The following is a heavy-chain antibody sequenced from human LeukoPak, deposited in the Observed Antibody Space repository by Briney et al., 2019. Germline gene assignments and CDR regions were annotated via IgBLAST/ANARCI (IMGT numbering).Heavy chain of an antibody. J-gene: IGHJ4*02. CDR3: ARGALSPYGSGSYYPDFDY. D-gene: IGHD3-10*01. CDR2: INPSGGST. V-gene: IGHV1-46*01. CDR1: GYTFTSYY. Sequence: ASVKVSCKASGYTFTSYYMHWVRQAPGQGLEWMGIINPSGGSTSYAQKFQGRVTMTRDTSTSTVYMELSSLRSEDTAVHYCARGALSPYGSGSYYPDFDYWGQGTLVTVSS.